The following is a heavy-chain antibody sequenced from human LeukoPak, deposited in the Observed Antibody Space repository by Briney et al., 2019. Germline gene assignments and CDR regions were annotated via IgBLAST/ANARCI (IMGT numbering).Heavy chain of an antibody. V-gene: IGHV3-48*02. D-gene: IGHD1-14*01. Sequence: GGSLRLSCAASGFAFSSYSMNWVRQAPGKGLEWVSYIGTSSSPKYYADSVKGRFTISRDNDKNSIYLQMDSLRDEDTAVYYCARGNRGLSPDYWGQGTLVTASS. CDR1: GFAFSSYS. CDR3: ARGNRGLSPDY. CDR2: IGTSSSPK. J-gene: IGHJ4*02.